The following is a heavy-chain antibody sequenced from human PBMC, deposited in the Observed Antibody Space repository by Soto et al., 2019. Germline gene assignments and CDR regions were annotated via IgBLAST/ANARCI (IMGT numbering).Heavy chain of an antibody. CDR2: ISSTGSAI. V-gene: IGHV3-11*01. J-gene: IGHJ4*02. CDR1: GFTFSDYY. CDR3: ASGSRQRFLEWLLFDY. D-gene: IGHD3-3*01. Sequence: QVQLVESGGGLVKPGGSLRLSCAASGFTFSDYYMSWIRQAPGKGLEWISYISSTGSAIYYADSVKGRFTSSRDNAKNSLYLQMNSLRAEDTAVYFCASGSRQRFLEWLLFDYWGQGNLVTVSS.